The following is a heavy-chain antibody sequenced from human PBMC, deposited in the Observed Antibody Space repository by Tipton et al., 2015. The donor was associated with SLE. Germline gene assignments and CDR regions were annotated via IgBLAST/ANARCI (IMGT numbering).Heavy chain of an antibody. Sequence: TLSLTCTVSGGSISSSNYYWGWIRQPPGKGLEWIGNIYYSGSTYSNPSLKSRVTISVDTSKNQFSLKLRSVTAADTAVYYCARDGHNLGGWFDPWGQGTLVTVSS. D-gene: IGHD5-24*01. CDR1: GGSISSSNYY. J-gene: IGHJ5*02. CDR3: ARDGHNLGGWFDP. V-gene: IGHV4-39*07. CDR2: IYYSGST.